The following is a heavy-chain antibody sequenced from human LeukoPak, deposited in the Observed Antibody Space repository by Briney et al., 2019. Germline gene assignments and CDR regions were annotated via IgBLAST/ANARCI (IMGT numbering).Heavy chain of an antibody. D-gene: IGHD3-10*01. CDR2: ISSSSSII. V-gene: IGHV3-48*02. CDR1: GFTFSSYS. Sequence: RGPLRLSCAASGFTFSSYSMNWVRQAPGKGLEWLSYISSSSSIIYYADSVKGRFTISRDNAKNSLYLQMNSLRDEDTAVYYCARGGGWFGTFDYWGQGTLVTVSS. J-gene: IGHJ4*02. CDR3: ARGGGWFGTFDY.